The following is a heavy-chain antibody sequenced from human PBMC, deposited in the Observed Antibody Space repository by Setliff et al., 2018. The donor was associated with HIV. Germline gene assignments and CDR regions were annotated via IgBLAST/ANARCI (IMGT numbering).Heavy chain of an antibody. V-gene: IGHV4-61*02. CDR3: ARGPRPVDVDYYYMDV. CDR1: GGSISSGSYY. Sequence: PSETLSLTCTVSGGSISSGSYYWSWIRQPAGKGLEWIGRIYTTGITNYIPSLKSRVTLSLDTSKNQFSMKLTSVTAADTAVYYCARGPRPVDVDYYYMDVWGKGTTVTVSS. J-gene: IGHJ6*03. CDR2: IYTTGIT.